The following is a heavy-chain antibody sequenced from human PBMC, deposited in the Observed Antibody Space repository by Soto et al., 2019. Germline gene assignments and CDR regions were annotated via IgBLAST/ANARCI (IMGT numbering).Heavy chain of an antibody. CDR1: GGTFSSYA. Sequence: QVQLVQSGAEVKKPGSSVKVSCKASGGTFSSYAISWVRQAPGQGLEWMGGISPIFGTANYAQKFQGRVTITADKSTSPGYVKLSSLRTEDTAVYYCARDLMDDGRYDLWCGDYTHWFGPWGQGPQVTVSS. J-gene: IGHJ5*02. CDR3: ARDLMDDGRYDLWCGDYTHWFGP. D-gene: IGHD3-3*01. V-gene: IGHV1-69*06. CDR2: ISPIFGTA.